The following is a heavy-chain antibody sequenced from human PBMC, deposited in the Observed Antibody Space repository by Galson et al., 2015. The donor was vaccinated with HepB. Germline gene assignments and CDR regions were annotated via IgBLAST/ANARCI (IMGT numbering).Heavy chain of an antibody. V-gene: IGHV3-9*01. CDR1: GFTFDDYA. J-gene: IGHJ1*01. CDR2: ISWNSGSI. D-gene: IGHD3-10*01. Sequence: SLRLSCAASGFTFDDYAMHWVRQAPGKGLEWVSGISWNSGSIGYADSVKGRFTISRDNAKNSLYLQMNSLRAEDTALYYCAKELTPSRSYPLGANVYFQHWGQGTLVTVSS. CDR3: AKELTPSRSYPLGANVYFQH.